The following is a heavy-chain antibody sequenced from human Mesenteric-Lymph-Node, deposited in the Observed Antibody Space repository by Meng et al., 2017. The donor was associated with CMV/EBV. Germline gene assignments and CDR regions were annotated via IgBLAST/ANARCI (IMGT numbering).Heavy chain of an antibody. J-gene: IGHJ4*02. D-gene: IGHD1-26*01. Sequence: GGSLRLSCAASGFTVSSNYMSWVRQAPGKGLEWVSVIYSGGSTYYADSVKGRFTISRDNSKNTLYLQMNSLRAEDTAVYYCAKAMGGATTPSINFDYWGQGTLVTVSS. V-gene: IGHV3-53*01. CDR1: GFTVSSNY. CDR3: AKAMGGATTPSINFDY. CDR2: IYSGGST.